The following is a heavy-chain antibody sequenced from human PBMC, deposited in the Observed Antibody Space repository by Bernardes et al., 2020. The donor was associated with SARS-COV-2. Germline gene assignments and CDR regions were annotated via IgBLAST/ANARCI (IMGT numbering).Heavy chain of an antibody. V-gene: IGHV3-7*01. J-gene: IGHJ5*02. CDR3: ARDPYYDSSAYYSGYNWFDP. D-gene: IGHD3-22*01. Sequence: KQDGSEKYYVDSVMGRFTISRDNAKTSLYLQMNSLRAEDTAVYYCARDPYYDSSAYYSGYNWFDPWGQGTLVTVSS. CDR2: KQDGSEK.